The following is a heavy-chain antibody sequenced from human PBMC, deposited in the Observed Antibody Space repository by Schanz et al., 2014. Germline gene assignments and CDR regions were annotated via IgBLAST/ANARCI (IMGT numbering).Heavy chain of an antibody. J-gene: IGHJ3*02. V-gene: IGHV3-23*01. CDR2: ISVDGTTT. CDR1: GFAFSSYG. CDR3: AKGRFGELSAFDI. Sequence: EVQLLESGGGLVQPGGSPRLSCLASGFAFSSYGMNWLRQAPGKALEWVSIISVDGTTTYYADSVKGRFTISRDNSKNALYLQMNSLRPEDTAVYYCAKGRFGELSAFDIWGQGTMVTVSS. D-gene: IGHD3-10*01.